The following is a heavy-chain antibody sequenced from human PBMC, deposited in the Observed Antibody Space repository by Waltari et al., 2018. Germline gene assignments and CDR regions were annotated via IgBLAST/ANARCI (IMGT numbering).Heavy chain of an antibody. CDR1: CGSITSDYYY. CDR2: IYFSGST. V-gene: IGHV4-39*01. D-gene: IGHD3-22*01. J-gene: IGHJ4*02. Sequence: QLQLPESGPGLVKPSETLSLTCSVSCGSITSDYYYWGWIRQPPGKGLEWLGSIYFSGSTYYNPSLRGRVTISVDTSKNHFSLQLRSVTAADTAVYYCARHVEEVVAAPTGYIDYWGQGTLVTVSS. CDR3: ARHVEEVVAAPTGYIDY.